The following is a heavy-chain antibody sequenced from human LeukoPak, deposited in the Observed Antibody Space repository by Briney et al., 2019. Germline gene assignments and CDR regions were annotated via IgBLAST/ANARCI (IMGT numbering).Heavy chain of an antibody. CDR2: IYYSGST. D-gene: IGHD6-13*01. V-gene: IGHV4-59*01. J-gene: IGHJ6*03. CDR1: GGSISSYY. CDR3: ARDRGIQYSSSWRYYYYYMDV. Sequence: SETLSLTCTVSGGSISSYYWSWIRQPPGKGLEWIGYIYYSGSTNYNPSLKSRVTISVDTSKNQFSLKLSSVTAADTAVYYCARDRGIQYSSSWRYYYYYMDVWGKGTTVTVSS.